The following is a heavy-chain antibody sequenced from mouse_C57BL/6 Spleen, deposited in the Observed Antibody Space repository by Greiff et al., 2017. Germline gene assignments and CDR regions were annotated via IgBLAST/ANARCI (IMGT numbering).Heavy chain of an antibody. CDR2: IYPGDGDT. CDR3: ARSYYGYENAMDY. D-gene: IGHD2-9*01. V-gene: IGHV1-80*01. Sequence: VQLQESGAELVKPGASVKISCKASGYAFSGYWMNWVKQRPGKGLEWIGQIYPGDGDTNYNGKFKGKATLTADKSSSTAYMRLSSLTSEDSAVYFWARSYYGYENAMDYWGQGTSVTVSS. J-gene: IGHJ4*01. CDR1: GYAFSGYW.